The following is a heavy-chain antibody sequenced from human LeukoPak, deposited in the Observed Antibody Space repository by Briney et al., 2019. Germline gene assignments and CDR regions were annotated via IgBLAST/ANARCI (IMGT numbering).Heavy chain of an antibody. Sequence: PSETLSLTCTVSGYSISSGYYWGWIRQPPGKGLEWIGSIYHSGSTYYNPSLKSRVTISVDTSKNQFSLKLSSVTAADTAVYYCASRSRRSYYYDSSGIPPGDVWAKGPRSPSP. CDR1: GYSISSGYY. V-gene: IGHV4-38-2*02. CDR3: ASRSRRSYYYDSSGIPPGDV. D-gene: IGHD3-22*01. CDR2: IYHSGST. J-gene: IGHJ6*02.